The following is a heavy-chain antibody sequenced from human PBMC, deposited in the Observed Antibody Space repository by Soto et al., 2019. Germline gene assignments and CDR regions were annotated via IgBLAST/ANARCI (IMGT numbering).Heavy chain of an antibody. J-gene: IGHJ3*02. V-gene: IGHV3-23*01. Sequence: EVQLLESGGGLVQPGGSLRLSCAASGFTFSSYAMSWVRQAPGQGLEWVSAISGSGGSTYYADSVKGRFTISRDNSKNPLYLQMNSLRAEDTAVYYCAKTLTVTTGWNAFDIWGQGTMVTVSS. CDR2: ISGSGGST. D-gene: IGHD4-17*01. CDR3: AKTLTVTTGWNAFDI. CDR1: GFTFSSYA.